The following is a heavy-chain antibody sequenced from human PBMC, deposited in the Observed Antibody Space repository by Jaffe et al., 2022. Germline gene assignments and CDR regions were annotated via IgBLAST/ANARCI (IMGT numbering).Heavy chain of an antibody. CDR2: IYHSGST. CDR3: ARHDSITMVRGVITAFDI. Sequence: QVQLQESGPGLVKPSETLSLTCAVSGYSISSGHYWGWIRQPPGKGLEWIGSIYHSGSTYYNPSLKSRVTISVDTSKNQFSLKLSSVTAADTAVYYCARHDSITMVRGVITAFDIWGQGTMVTVSS. V-gene: IGHV4-38-2*01. D-gene: IGHD3-10*01. CDR1: GYSISSGHY. J-gene: IGHJ3*02.